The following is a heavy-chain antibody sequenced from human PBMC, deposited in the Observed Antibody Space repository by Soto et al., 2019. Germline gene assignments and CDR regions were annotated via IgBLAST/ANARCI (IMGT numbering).Heavy chain of an antibody. CDR2: INPSGGST. V-gene: IGHV1-46*03. D-gene: IGHD2-15*01. Sequence: APAKVSSEASGYTFTRYYMHWVWQAPGQGLEWMGIINPSGGSTSYAQKFQGRVTMTRDTSTSTVYMELSSLRSEDTAVYYCARGGVVVIAHNWFDPWGQGTLVTVSS. CDR3: ARGGVVVIAHNWFDP. CDR1: GYTFTRYY. J-gene: IGHJ5*02.